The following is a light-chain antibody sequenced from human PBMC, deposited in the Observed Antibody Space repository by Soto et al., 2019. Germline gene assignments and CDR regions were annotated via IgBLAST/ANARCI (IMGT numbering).Light chain of an antibody. V-gene: IGKV3-20*01. Sequence: EIVLTQSPGTLSLSPGERATLSCRASQSVGTSYLAWYQQKPGQAPRLLIYGASSRATGIPDRFSGSGSGADFTLTISRLEPEDFAVYYCQQYGSVPLTFGGGTKVEIK. CDR2: GAS. CDR1: QSVGTSY. J-gene: IGKJ4*01. CDR3: QQYGSVPLT.